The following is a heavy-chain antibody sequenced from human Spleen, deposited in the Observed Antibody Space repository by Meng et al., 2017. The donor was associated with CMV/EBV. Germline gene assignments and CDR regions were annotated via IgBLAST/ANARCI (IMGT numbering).Heavy chain of an antibody. CDR2: IYYSGNA. CDR1: GGSISSGDYY. V-gene: IGHV4-30-4*01. CDR3: ARGYCSSTSCYTGYYYYGMDV. Sequence: SETLSLTCTVSGGSISSGDYYWSWIRQPPGKGLEWIGHIYYSGNAYYKPSLKSRVTISVDTSKNQFSLKLSSVTAADTAVYYCARGYCSSTSCYTGYYYYGMDVWGQGTLVTVSS. D-gene: IGHD2-2*02. J-gene: IGHJ6*02.